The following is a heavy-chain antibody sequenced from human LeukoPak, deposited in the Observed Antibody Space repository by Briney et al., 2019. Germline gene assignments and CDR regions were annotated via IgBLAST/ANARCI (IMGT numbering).Heavy chain of an antibody. V-gene: IGHV4-39*07. Sequence: SETLSLTCSVSGGSISSSGYYWGWIRQPPGKDLEWIGSIYYSGNTFYIPSLKSRLTISLDTSKNQFSLKLSSVTAADTAVYYCARDKGHFDVDYWGQGTLVTVSS. CDR1: GGSISSSGYY. J-gene: IGHJ4*02. D-gene: IGHD3-9*01. CDR3: ARDKGHFDVDY. CDR2: IYYSGNT.